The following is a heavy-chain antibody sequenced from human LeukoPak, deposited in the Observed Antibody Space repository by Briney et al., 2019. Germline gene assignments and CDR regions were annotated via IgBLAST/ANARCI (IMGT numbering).Heavy chain of an antibody. Sequence: SETLSLTCTVSSGSIRSYYWSWIRQPPGKGLEWIGYIYGSGSTNFNPSLKSRVTMSVDTSKNQISLKPSFVTAADTAMYYCARSTMVNTATGWFDPWGQGTLVIVSS. D-gene: IGHD4/OR15-4a*01. J-gene: IGHJ5*02. CDR2: IYGSGST. CDR3: ARSTMVNTATGWFDP. CDR1: SGSIRSYY. V-gene: IGHV4-59*12.